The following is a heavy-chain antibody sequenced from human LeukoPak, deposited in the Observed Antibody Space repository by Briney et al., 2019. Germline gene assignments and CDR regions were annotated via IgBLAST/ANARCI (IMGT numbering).Heavy chain of an antibody. V-gene: IGHV3-23*01. J-gene: IGHJ3*02. CDR3: AKGGMRYYYDSSGLGAFDI. Sequence: GGSLRLSCAASGFTFSNYAMSWVRQAPGKGLEWVSSISAGGSTRYYADCVKGRFTISRDNSKNTLYLQMNSLRAEDTAVYYCAKGGMRYYYDSSGLGAFDIWGQGTMVTVSS. CDR1: GFTFSNYA. CDR2: ISAGGSTR. D-gene: IGHD3-22*01.